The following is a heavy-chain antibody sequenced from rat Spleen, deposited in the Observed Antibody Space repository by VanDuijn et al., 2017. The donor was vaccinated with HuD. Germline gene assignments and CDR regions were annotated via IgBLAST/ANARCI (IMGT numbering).Heavy chain of an antibody. J-gene: IGHJ3*01. CDR2: ISLDGSNT. CDR3: ATAGARISRFAY. CDR1: GFTFSNYG. V-gene: IGHV5-19*01. D-gene: IGHD2-7*01. Sequence: EVQLVESGGGLVQPGRSLKLSCAASGFTFSNYGMHWIRQAPTKGLEWVASISLDGSNTFYPDTVKGRFVISKDNGKNTLYLQMDSLRSEDTATYYCATAGARISRFAYWGQGTLVTVSS.